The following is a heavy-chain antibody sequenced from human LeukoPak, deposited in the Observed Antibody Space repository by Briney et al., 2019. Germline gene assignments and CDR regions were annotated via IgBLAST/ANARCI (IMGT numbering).Heavy chain of an antibody. Sequence: GGSLRLSCAASGFSFRSCWMHWVRQAPGKELVWVSRINGDGSTTNYADSVRGRFTISRDNAKNTLYLQMNSLRADDSAVYFCASLVGGYYPPVEAFDVWGQGTMATVSS. V-gene: IGHV3-74*01. D-gene: IGHD3-3*01. CDR1: GFSFRSCW. J-gene: IGHJ3*01. CDR3: ASLVGGYYPPVEAFDV. CDR2: INGDGSTT.